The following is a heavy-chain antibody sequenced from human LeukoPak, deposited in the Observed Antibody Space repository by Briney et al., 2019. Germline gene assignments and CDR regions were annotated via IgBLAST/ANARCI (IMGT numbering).Heavy chain of an antibody. CDR2: ISWNSGSI. CDR1: GFTFDDYA. D-gene: IGHD6-13*01. J-gene: IGHJ4*02. Sequence: GGSLRLSCAASGFTFDDYAMHWVRQAPGKGLEWVSGISWNSGSIGYADSVKGRFTISRDNAKNSLYLQMNSLRAEDTAVYYCARDPRYSSSWYGANDYWGQGTLVTVSS. V-gene: IGHV3-9*01. CDR3: ARDPRYSSSWYGANDY.